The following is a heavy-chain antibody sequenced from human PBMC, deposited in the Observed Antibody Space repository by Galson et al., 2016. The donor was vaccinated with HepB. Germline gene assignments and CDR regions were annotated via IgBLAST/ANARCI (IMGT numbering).Heavy chain of an antibody. CDR2: ISAYIGNT. CDR1: EDTINSHA. CDR3: ARGQDYADY. J-gene: IGHJ4*02. V-gene: IGHV1-18*01. Sequence: SCKASEDTINSHAISWVRQAPGQGLEWMGWISAYIGNTKYAHKVQGRVTMTKDTSTSTAYMELKSLKYDDTAVYFCARGQDYADYWGQGTLVTVSS.